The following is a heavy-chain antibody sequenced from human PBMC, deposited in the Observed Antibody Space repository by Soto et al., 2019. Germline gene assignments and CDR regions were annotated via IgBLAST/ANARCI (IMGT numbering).Heavy chain of an antibody. CDR1: GFTFSSYW. D-gene: IGHD2-15*01. Sequence: EVQLVESGGDLVQPGESLKLSCAASGFTFSSYWMSWVRQAPGKGLEWVANIKQDGSEKYYVDSVKGRFTISRDNAKNSLYLQVNSLRAEDTAVYYCARYCIGASCALYYGMDVWGQGTTVTVSS. CDR2: IKQDGSEK. V-gene: IGHV3-7*01. CDR3: ARYCIGASCALYYGMDV. J-gene: IGHJ6*02.